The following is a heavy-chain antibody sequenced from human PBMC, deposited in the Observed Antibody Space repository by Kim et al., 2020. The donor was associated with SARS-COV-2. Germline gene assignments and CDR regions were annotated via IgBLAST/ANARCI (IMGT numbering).Heavy chain of an antibody. CDR3: TSVAGAMVAFWDAMDI. D-gene: IGHD2-15*01. Sequence: SGKGRFTISRDEAKSTMYMKMNSLTSEDTAVYYCTSVAGAMVAFWDAMDIWGQGTTVTVSS. J-gene: IGHJ3*02. V-gene: IGHV3-73*01.